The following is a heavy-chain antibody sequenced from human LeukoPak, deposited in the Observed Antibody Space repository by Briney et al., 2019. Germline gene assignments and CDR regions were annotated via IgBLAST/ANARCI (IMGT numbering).Heavy chain of an antibody. Sequence: GGSLRLSCAASGFTFSSYSMNWVRQAPGKGLEWVSSISSSSSYIYYADSVKGRFTISRDNAKNSLYLQMNSLRAEDTAVYYCARVGYCTNGVCYTDPMYNWFDPWGEGTLVTVSS. V-gene: IGHV3-21*01. J-gene: IGHJ5*02. D-gene: IGHD2-8*01. CDR1: GFTFSSYS. CDR2: ISSSSSYI. CDR3: ARVGYCTNGVCYTDPMYNWFDP.